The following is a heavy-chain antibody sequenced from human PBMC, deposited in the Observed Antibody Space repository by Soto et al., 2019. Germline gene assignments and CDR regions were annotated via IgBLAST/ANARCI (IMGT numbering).Heavy chain of an antibody. CDR2: MYYSGDT. Sequence: PSETLSLTCTVSGGSIRSGGYYWSWIRQHPGKGLEWIGYMYYSGDTDYNPSLKSRVSISVDKSKNQLSLKLSSVTAADTAVYYCAKSRPYAYDSRGYGTFDIWGQGTMVTV. J-gene: IGHJ3*02. V-gene: IGHV4-31*03. D-gene: IGHD3-22*01. CDR1: GGSIRSGGYY. CDR3: AKSRPYAYDSRGYGTFDI.